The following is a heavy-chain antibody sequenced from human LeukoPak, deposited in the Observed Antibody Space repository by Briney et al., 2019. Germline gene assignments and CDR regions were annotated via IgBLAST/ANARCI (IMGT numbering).Heavy chain of an antibody. CDR2: ISHSGYT. CDR3: ARLEDGYNYWEKYFDS. V-gene: IGHV4-59*08. D-gene: IGHD5-24*01. J-gene: IGHJ4*02. Sequence: SETLSLTCTVSGDSMRGHYWSWIRQAPGRGLEWIGFISHSGYTSYSPSLKGRVAISVDTSKTQFSLNLSSVTAADTAVYYCARLEDGYNYWEKYFDSWGRGTLVTVSS. CDR1: GDSMRGHY.